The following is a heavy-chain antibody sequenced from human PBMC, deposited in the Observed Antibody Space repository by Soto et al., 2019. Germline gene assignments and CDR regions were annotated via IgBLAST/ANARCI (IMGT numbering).Heavy chain of an antibody. V-gene: IGHV1-3*01. CDR1: GYTFTSYA. J-gene: IGHJ4*02. CDR3: AKDQDYYDSSGYLDY. D-gene: IGHD3-22*01. CDR2: INAGNGNT. Sequence: GASVKVSCKASGYTFTSYAMHWVRQAPGQRLEWMGWINAGNGNTKYSQKFQGRVTITRDTSASTAYMELSSLRSEDTAVYYCAKDQDYYDSSGYLDYWGQGTLVTVSS.